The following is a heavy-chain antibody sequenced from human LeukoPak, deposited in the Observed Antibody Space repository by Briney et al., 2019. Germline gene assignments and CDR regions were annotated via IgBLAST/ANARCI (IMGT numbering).Heavy chain of an antibody. J-gene: IGHJ3*02. D-gene: IGHD5-18*01. CDR1: GYTFTGYY. CDR2: INPNSGGT. V-gene: IGHV1-2*02. Sequence: ASVKVSCKASGYTFTGYYMHWVRQAPGQGLEWMGWINPNSGGTNYAQKLQGRVTMTRDTSISTAYMELSRLRSDDTAVYYCAREGGYSDHDAFDIWGQGTMVTVSS. CDR3: AREGGYSDHDAFDI.